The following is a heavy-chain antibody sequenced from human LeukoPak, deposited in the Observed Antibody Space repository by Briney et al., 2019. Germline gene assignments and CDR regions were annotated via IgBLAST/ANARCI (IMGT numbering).Heavy chain of an antibody. CDR1: GDSISSSSYY. CDR3: ARCKDYYVSGSYYKTFDY. V-gene: IGHV4-39*07. Sequence: SETLSLTCTVSGDSISSSSYYWGWIRQPPGKGLEWIGSIPYSGSTYYNPSLKSRVTISVDTSKNQFSLKLSSVTAADTAVYYCARCKDYYVSGSYYKTFDYWGQGTLVTVSS. J-gene: IGHJ4*02. D-gene: IGHD3-10*01. CDR2: IPYSGST.